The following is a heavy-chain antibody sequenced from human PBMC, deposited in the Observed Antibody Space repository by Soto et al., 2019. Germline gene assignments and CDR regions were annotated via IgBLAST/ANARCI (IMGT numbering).Heavy chain of an antibody. CDR2: INPSGGST. CDR1: GYTFTSYY. CDR3: AKGGSGGWGGMDV. D-gene: IGHD3-10*01. V-gene: IGHV1-46*03. J-gene: IGHJ6*02. Sequence: QVQLVQSGAEVKKPGASVKVSCKASGYTFTSYYMHWVRQATGQGLEWMGIINPSGGSTSYAQKFQGRVTMTRDTSTSTVYLELSRLRSEDTAVYYCAKGGSGGWGGMDVWGQGTPVTASS.